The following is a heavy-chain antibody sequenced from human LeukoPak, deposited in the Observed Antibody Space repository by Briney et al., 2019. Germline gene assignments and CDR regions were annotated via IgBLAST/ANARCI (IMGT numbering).Heavy chain of an antibody. CDR3: ATDRSRGASHWFDP. V-gene: IGHV3-30*03. Sequence: PGGSLRLSCAASRFTFSSYGMHWVRQAPGKGLEWVAVISYDGSNKYYADSVKGRFTISRDNSKNTLYLQMNSLRAEDTAVYYCATDRSRGASHWFDPWGQGTLVTVSS. CDR2: ISYDGSNK. CDR1: RFTFSSYG. D-gene: IGHD3-10*01. J-gene: IGHJ5*02.